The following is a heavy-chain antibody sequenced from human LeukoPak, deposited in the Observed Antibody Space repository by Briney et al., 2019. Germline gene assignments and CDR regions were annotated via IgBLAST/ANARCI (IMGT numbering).Heavy chain of an antibody. Sequence: GGSLRLSCAASGFTFSAYWMHWVRQAPGKGLEWLADIRQDEDQTYYADSVKGRFTISRDNAKNSLYLQLNSLRAEDTAVYYCAKDLASTGALDLWGQGTLVTVSS. J-gene: IGHJ4*02. D-gene: IGHD1-14*01. CDR2: IRQDEDQT. CDR1: GFTFSAYW. CDR3: AKDLASTGALDL. V-gene: IGHV3-7*01.